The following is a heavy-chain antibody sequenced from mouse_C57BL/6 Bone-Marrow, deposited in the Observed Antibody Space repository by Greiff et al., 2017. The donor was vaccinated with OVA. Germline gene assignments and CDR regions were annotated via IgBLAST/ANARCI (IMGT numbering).Heavy chain of an antibody. Sequence: QVQLQQSGAELVQPGASVKLSCKASGYTFTSYWMQWVKQRPGQGLEWIGEIDPSDSYTNYNQKFKGKATLTVDTSSSTAYMQRSSLTSEDSAVYYCARRGVAYWGQGTLVTVSA. CDR2: IDPSDSYT. CDR1: GYTFTSYW. J-gene: IGHJ3*01. CDR3: ARRGVAY. V-gene: IGHV1-50*01.